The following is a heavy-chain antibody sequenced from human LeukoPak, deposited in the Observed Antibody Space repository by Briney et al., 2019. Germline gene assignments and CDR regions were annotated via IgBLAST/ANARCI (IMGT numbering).Heavy chain of an antibody. CDR3: ARRRQMGNDCSSTSCPYYFDY. Sequence: SQTLSLTCAVSGGSISSGGYSWRWIRQPPGKGLEWIGEINHSGSTNYNPSLKSRVTISVDTSKNQFSLKLSSVTAADTAVYYCARRRQMGNDCSSTSCPYYFDYWGQGTLVTVSS. J-gene: IGHJ4*02. D-gene: IGHD2-2*01. CDR2: INHSGST. V-gene: IGHV4-30-2*01. CDR1: GGSISSGGYS.